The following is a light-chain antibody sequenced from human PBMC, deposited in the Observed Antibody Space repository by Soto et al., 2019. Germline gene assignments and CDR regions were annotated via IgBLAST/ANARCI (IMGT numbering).Light chain of an antibody. CDR2: DVT. V-gene: IGLV2-14*03. CDR1: SSDVGGYDH. CDR3: SSYTNKDTLL. Sequence: QSALTQPASVSGSPGQSNTISCTGTSSDVGGYDHVSWYQQHPGKAPKLIIYDVTVRPSGISRRFSGSKSDNTASLAVSGLQPEDEADYYCSSYTNKDTLLFGGGTKLTVL. J-gene: IGLJ3*02.